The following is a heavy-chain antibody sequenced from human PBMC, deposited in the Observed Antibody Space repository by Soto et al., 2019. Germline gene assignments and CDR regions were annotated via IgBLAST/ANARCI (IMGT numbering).Heavy chain of an antibody. Sequence: QVQLVESGGGVVQPGRSLRLSCAASGFAFSRNALHWLRQAPGKGLEWVAVTSDDGSNTYYADSVKGRFTISRDNSKNTLYLQMSRLRTEDTAVYYCARDATIAAAGTVVDYWGQGTLVTVSS. CDR3: ARDATIAAAGTVVDY. V-gene: IGHV3-30-3*01. CDR2: TSDDGSNT. D-gene: IGHD6-13*01. J-gene: IGHJ4*02. CDR1: GFAFSRNA.